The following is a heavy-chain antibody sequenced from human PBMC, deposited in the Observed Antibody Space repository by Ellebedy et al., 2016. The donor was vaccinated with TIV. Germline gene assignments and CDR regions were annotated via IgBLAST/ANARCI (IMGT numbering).Heavy chain of an antibody. Sequence: GGSLRLSXAASGFTFSSYAMHWVRQAPGKGLEWVAVISYDGSNKYYADSVKGRFTISRDNSKNTLYLQMNSLRAEDTAVYYCARDPGGSTYFDYWGQGTLVTASS. J-gene: IGHJ4*02. D-gene: IGHD2-15*01. CDR1: GFTFSSYA. V-gene: IGHV3-30-3*01. CDR3: ARDPGGSTYFDY. CDR2: ISYDGSNK.